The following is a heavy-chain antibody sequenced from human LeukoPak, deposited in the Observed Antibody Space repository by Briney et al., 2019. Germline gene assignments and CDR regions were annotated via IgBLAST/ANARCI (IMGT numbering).Heavy chain of an antibody. CDR1: GFTFSSYD. CDR3: ARERSAAGIRWFDP. D-gene: IGHD6-13*01. V-gene: IGHV3-13*01. CDR2: ICTAGDT. Sequence: PGGSLRLSCEASGFTFSSYDMHWVRQATGKGLEWVSAICTAGDTYYPGPVKGRFTISRENAKNSLYLQMNSLRAEDTAVYYCARERSAAGIRWFDPWGQGTLVTVSS. J-gene: IGHJ5*02.